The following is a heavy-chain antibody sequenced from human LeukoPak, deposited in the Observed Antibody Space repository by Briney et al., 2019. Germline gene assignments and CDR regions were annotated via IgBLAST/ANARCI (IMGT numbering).Heavy chain of an antibody. J-gene: IGHJ4*02. CDR1: GGSISSSSYY. D-gene: IGHD4-17*01. CDR2: IYYSGST. V-gene: IGHV4-39*01. Sequence: SETLSLTCTVSGGSISSSSYYWGWIRQPPGKGLEWIGSIYYSGSTYYNPSLKSRVTISVDTSKNQLSLKLSSVTAADTAVYYCARLPGTTVTTFWDYWGQGTLVTVSS. CDR3: ARLPGTTVTTFWDY.